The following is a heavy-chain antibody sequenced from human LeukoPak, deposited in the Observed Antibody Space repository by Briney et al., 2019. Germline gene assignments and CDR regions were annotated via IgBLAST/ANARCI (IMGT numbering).Heavy chain of an antibody. Sequence: SETLSLTCTVSGASIGSSYWSWLRQSPGKGLEGIGYIYYSGSTNYNPSLQSRVTMSIDTSKNQFSLRLSSVTAADTAVYYCARGYFDSSGYSNPFDLWGQGALVTVSS. CDR3: ARGYFDSSGYSNPFDL. D-gene: IGHD3-22*01. J-gene: IGHJ4*02. V-gene: IGHV4-59*01. CDR2: IYYSGST. CDR1: GASIGSSY.